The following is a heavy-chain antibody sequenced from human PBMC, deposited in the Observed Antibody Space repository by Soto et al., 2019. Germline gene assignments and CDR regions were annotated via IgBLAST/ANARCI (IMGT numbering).Heavy chain of an antibody. CDR1: GGTFSSYA. CDR2: IIPIFGTA. D-gene: IGHD2-8*01. V-gene: IGHV1-69*12. Sequence: QVQLVQSGVEVKKPGSSVKVSCKASGGTFSSYAISWVRQAPGQGLEWMGGIIPIFGTANYAQKFQGRVTITADESTSTAYMELSSLRSEDTAVYYCARAGYCTNGVCYTEYYYYYYGMDVWGQGTTVTVSS. CDR3: ARAGYCTNGVCYTEYYYYYYGMDV. J-gene: IGHJ6*02.